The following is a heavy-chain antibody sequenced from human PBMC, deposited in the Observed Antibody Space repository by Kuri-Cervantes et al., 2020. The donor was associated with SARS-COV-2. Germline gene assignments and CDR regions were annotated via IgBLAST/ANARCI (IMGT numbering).Heavy chain of an antibody. Sequence: ETLSLTCAASGFTFSSYDMHWVRQATGKGLEWVSAIGTAGDTYYPGSVKGRFTISRENAKNSLYLQMNSLRAGDTAVYYCARVPSITMVRGANSYGMDVWGQGTTVTVSS. J-gene: IGHJ6*02. CDR2: IGTAGDT. CDR3: ARVPSITMVRGANSYGMDV. CDR1: GFTFSSYD. D-gene: IGHD3-10*01. V-gene: IGHV3-13*04.